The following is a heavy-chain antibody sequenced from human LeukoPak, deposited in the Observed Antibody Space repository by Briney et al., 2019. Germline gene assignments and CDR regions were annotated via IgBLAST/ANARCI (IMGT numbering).Heavy chain of an antibody. J-gene: IGHJ6*02. D-gene: IGHD3-16*01. Sequence: PGGSLRLSCAASGFTINTNYMSWVRQAPGKGLEWVSGIYTGNSTIYADSVKGRFTISRDNSKNILYLQMSSLRGEDTAIYYCAKNYESGRGVPYGMDVWGQGTTVTVSS. CDR1: GFTINTNY. V-gene: IGHV3-53*01. CDR2: IYTGNST. CDR3: AKNYESGRGVPYGMDV.